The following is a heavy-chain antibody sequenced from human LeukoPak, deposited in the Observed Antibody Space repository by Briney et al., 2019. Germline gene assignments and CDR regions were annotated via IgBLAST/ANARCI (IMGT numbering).Heavy chain of an antibody. Sequence: GASVKVSCKASGYTFTSYGISWVRQAPGQGLEWMGWISAYNGNTNYAQKLQGRVTMTTDTSTSTAYMELRSLRSDDTAVYYCAREFVYCSGGSCHGAAFDIWGQGTMVTVSS. J-gene: IGHJ3*02. CDR3: AREFVYCSGGSCHGAAFDI. CDR1: GYTFTSYG. CDR2: ISAYNGNT. V-gene: IGHV1-18*04. D-gene: IGHD2-15*01.